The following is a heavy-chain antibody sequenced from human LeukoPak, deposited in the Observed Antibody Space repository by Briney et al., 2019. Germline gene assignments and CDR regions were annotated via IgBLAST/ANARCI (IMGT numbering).Heavy chain of an antibody. CDR3: ARDGPVGGYDATLNDY. CDR2: IIPIFGTA. Sequence: SVKVSCKASGGTFSSYAISWVRQAPGQGLEWMGGIIPIFGTANHAQKFQGRVTITADESTSTAYMELSSLRSEDTAVYYCARDGPVGGYDATLNDYWGQGTLVTVSS. V-gene: IGHV1-69*13. J-gene: IGHJ4*02. D-gene: IGHD5-12*01. CDR1: GGTFSSYA.